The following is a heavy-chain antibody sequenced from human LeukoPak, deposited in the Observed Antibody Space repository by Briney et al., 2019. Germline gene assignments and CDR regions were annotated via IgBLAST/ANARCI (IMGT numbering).Heavy chain of an antibody. V-gene: IGHV3-7*01. J-gene: IGHJ4*02. D-gene: IGHD6-13*01. Sequence: PGGSLRPSCAASGFTFSYHWMTWVRQAPGKGLEWVANIKNDGAVKNYVDSVKGRFTISRDNAKNSLYLQMNSLRAEDTAVYYCAKDSYSKGDFWGQGVLVTVSS. CDR3: AKDSYSKGDF. CDR2: IKNDGAVK. CDR1: GFTFSYHW.